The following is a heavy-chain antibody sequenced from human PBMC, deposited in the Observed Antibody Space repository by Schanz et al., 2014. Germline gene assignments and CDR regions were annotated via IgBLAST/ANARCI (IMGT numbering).Heavy chain of an antibody. D-gene: IGHD2-15*01. CDR1: GYTFTSYY. CDR2: INPSGGST. Sequence: QVQLVQSGAEVKKPGASVKVSCKASGYTFTSYYMHWVRQAPGQGLEWMGIINPSGGSTSYAQKLQGSVTMTRDKSTSTLYMEMSSLRAEDTAVYYCAKDGEALADFDYWGQGTLVTVSS. V-gene: IGHV1-46*04. CDR3: AKDGEALADFDY. J-gene: IGHJ4*02.